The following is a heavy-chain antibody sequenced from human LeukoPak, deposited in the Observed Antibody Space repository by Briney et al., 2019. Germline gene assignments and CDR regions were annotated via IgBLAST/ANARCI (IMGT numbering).Heavy chain of an antibody. V-gene: IGHV1-2*02. CDR2: INPNSGGT. CDR3: ARGKAESYGSGSYPTLYYYYYMDV. Sequence: ASVKVSCKASGYTFTGYYMHWVRRAPGQGLEWMGWINPNSGGTNYAQKFQGRVTMTRDTSISTAYMELSRLRSDDTAVYYCARGKAESYGSGSYPTLYYYYYMDVWGKGTTVTISS. CDR1: GYTFTGYY. D-gene: IGHD3-10*01. J-gene: IGHJ6*03.